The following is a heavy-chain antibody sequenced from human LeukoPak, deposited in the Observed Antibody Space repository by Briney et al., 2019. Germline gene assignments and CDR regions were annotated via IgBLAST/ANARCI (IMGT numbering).Heavy chain of an antibody. V-gene: IGHV3-30-3*01. D-gene: IGHD2-2*02. CDR1: GFTFSSYA. Sequence: GGSLRLSCAASGFTFSSYAMHWVRQAPGKGLEWVAVISYDGSNKYYADSVKGRFTISRDNSKNTLYLQMNSLRAEDTAVYYCASDRTTTCSSTSCYIDYFDYWGQGTLVTVSS. CDR3: ASDRTTTCSSTSCYIDYFDY. CDR2: ISYDGSNK. J-gene: IGHJ4*02.